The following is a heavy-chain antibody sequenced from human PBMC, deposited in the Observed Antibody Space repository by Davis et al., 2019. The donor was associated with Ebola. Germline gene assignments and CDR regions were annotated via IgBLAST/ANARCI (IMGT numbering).Heavy chain of an antibody. V-gene: IGHV4-34*01. J-gene: IGHJ6*02. CDR1: GGSFSGYY. Sequence: SETLSLTCAVYGGSFSGYYWSWIRQPPGKGLEWLGEINHSGSTNYNPSLKSRVTISVDTSKNQFSLQLNSVTPEDTAVYYCARARSYYYGMDVWGQGTTVTVSS. CDR2: INHSGST. CDR3: ARARSYYYGMDV. D-gene: IGHD1-14*01.